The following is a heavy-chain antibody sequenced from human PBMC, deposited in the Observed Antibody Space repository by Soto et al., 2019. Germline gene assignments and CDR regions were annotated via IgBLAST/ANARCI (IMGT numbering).Heavy chain of an antibody. Sequence: QITLKESGPTLVKPTQTLTLTCTFSGFSLSTSGVGVGWIRQPPGKALEWLALIYWDDDKRYSPSLKSRLTTTKDTSKIQVVLTMTNMDPVDTATYYCAHSDTAMESPHAFDIWGQGTMVTVSS. CDR3: AHSDTAMESPHAFDI. CDR2: IYWDDDK. J-gene: IGHJ3*02. CDR1: GFSLSTSGVG. D-gene: IGHD5-18*01. V-gene: IGHV2-5*02.